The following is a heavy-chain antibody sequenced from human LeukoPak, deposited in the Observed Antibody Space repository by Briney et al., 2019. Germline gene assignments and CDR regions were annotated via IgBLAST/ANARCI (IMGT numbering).Heavy chain of an antibody. CDR1: GGSISSGGYY. CDR2: IYYSGST. V-gene: IGHV4-31*03. Sequence: PSETLSLTCTDSGGSISSGGYYWSWIRQHPGKGLEWIGYIYYSGSTYYNPSLKSRVTISVDTSKNQFSLKLSSVTAADTAVYYCARDVLDLAVGYYYYGMDVWGQGTTVTVSS. CDR3: ARDVLDLAVGYYYYGMDV. D-gene: IGHD6-19*01. J-gene: IGHJ6*02.